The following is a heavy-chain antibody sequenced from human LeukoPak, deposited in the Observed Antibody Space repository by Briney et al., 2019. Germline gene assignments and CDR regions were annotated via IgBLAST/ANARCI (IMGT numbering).Heavy chain of an antibody. Sequence: SETLSLTCDVFGGSFTDYFWTWIRQSPGKGLEWIGEINDYTGNTNYNPSLNSRVSISLEKSKNQFSLELSSVTAADTAVYYCARGAMVRGVMWTKYYYYYGMDVWGQGTTVTVSS. V-gene: IGHV4-34*01. CDR2: INDYTGNT. J-gene: IGHJ6*02. D-gene: IGHD3-10*01. CDR3: ARGAMVRGVMWTKYYYYYGMDV. CDR1: GGSFTDYF.